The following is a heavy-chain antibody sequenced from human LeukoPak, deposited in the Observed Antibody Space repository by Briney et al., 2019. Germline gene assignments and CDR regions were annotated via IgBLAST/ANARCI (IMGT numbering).Heavy chain of an antibody. V-gene: IGHV3-7*01. D-gene: IGHD4-23*01. J-gene: IGHJ4*02. CDR2: IKQDESEK. CDR1: GFTFSTYW. CDR3: AHTRRWPPDFDY. Sequence: PGGSLRLSCAASGFTFSTYWMSWVRQAPGKGLGWVATIKQDESEKNYVDSVKGRFTISRDNAKNSLYLQMNSLRAEDTAVYYCAHTRRWPPDFDYWGQGTLVTVSS.